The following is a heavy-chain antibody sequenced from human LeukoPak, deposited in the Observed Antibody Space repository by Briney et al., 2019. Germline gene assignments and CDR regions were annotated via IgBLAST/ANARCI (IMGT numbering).Heavy chain of an antibody. V-gene: IGHV4-39*01. CDR2: IHSSGNT. Sequence: ESSETLSLTCTVSGGSISSSGYYWGWIRQPPGKGLEWIGSIHSSGNTYYNPSLKSRVTISVDTSKNQFSLKLSSVTAADTAVYYCARSSGVVEYFQHWGQGTLVTVSS. J-gene: IGHJ1*01. D-gene: IGHD2-21*01. CDR3: ARSSGVVEYFQH. CDR1: GGSISSSGYY.